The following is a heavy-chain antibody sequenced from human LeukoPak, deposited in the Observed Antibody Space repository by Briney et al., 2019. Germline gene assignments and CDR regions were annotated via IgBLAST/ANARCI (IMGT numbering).Heavy chain of an antibody. CDR2: ISAYNGNT. V-gene: IGHV1-18*01. CDR1: GYTFTSYG. Sequence: GASVKVSCKASGYTFTSYGISWVRQAPGQGLEWMGWISAYNGNTNYAQKLQGRVTMTTDTSTSTAYMELRSLRSDDTAVYYCARDRGGTAYYDFWSGPYAFDIWGQGTMVTVSS. J-gene: IGHJ3*02. D-gene: IGHD3-3*01. CDR3: ARDRGGTAYYDFWSGPYAFDI.